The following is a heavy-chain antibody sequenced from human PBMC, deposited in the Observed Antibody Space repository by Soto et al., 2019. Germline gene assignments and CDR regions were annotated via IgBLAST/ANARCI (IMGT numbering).Heavy chain of an antibody. Sequence: GGSLRLSCAASGFTFSNAWMNWVRQAPGKGLEWVGRIKSKTDGGTTDYAAPVKGRFTISRDDSKNTLYLQMNSLKTEDTAVYYCTISTIFGVVITHGPHDYWGQGTLVTVSS. V-gene: IGHV3-15*07. D-gene: IGHD3-3*01. CDR1: GFTFSNAW. CDR3: TISTIFGVVITHGPHDY. J-gene: IGHJ4*02. CDR2: IKSKTDGGTT.